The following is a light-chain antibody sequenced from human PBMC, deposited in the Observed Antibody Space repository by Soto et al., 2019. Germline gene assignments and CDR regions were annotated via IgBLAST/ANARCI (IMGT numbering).Light chain of an antibody. CDR3: MQALKTPT. CDR2: LGS. Sequence: DIVMTQSPLSLPVTPGEPASICCRSSQTLLHSNGYNYLDWYLQKPGQSPQLLIYLGSSRASGVPDRFSGSGSGTDFTLKISRVEAEDVGVYYCMQALKTPTFGGGTKVEIK. J-gene: IGKJ4*01. V-gene: IGKV2-28*01. CDR1: QTLLHSNGYNY.